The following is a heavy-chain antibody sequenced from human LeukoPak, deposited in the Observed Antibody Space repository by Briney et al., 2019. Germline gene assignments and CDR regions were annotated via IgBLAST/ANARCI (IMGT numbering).Heavy chain of an antibody. CDR3: ASLFFDTSGYVDQ. Sequence: SETLSLTCTVSGGSISNYYWSWIRHPAGKGLEWIGRVSTSGATNYNPSLKSRVTMSTDTSKNQFSLSLRSMTAADTAVYYCASLFFDTSGYVDQWGQGTLVAVSS. V-gene: IGHV4-4*07. D-gene: IGHD3-22*01. J-gene: IGHJ5*02. CDR2: VSTSGAT. CDR1: GGSISNYY.